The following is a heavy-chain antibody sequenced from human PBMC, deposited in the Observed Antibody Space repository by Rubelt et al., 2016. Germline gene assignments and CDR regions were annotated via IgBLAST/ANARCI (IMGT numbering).Heavy chain of an antibody. CDR1: GLPFSNNA. D-gene: IGHD4-17*01. Sequence: VQLLESGGGVVQSGRSLRLSCAASGLPFSNNAIHWVRQAPGKGLEWVAVIWYDGSDKYYADYVKGRSTISRDNSKNTPYLQMNTLMAEETAGNYCATVANGNTVAFDIWGQGTMVTVSS. CDR2: IWYDGSDK. V-gene: IGHV3-33*08. J-gene: IGHJ3*02. CDR3: ATVANGNTVAFDI.